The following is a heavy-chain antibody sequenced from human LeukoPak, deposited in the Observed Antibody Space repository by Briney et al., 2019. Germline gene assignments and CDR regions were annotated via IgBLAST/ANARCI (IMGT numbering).Heavy chain of an antibody. CDR1: GYTFTSYG. CDR2: ISGSNGNT. J-gene: IGHJ6*02. D-gene: IGHD3-10*01. Sequence: ASVTVSCKASGYTFTSYGISWVRQAPGQGLEWMGWISGSNGNTTYPQKLQGRVTMTTDTSTYTADMELRSLRSDDTAVYYCARDRRRVWFGVGMDVWGQGTTVTLSS. CDR3: ARDRRRVWFGVGMDV. V-gene: IGHV1-18*01.